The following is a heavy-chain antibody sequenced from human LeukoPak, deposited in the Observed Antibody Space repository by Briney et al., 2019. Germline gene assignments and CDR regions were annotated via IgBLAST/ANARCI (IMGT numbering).Heavy chain of an antibody. CDR2: IYTSGST. CDR1: GGSISSYY. D-gene: IGHD3-9*01. Sequence: ASETLSLTCTVSGGSISSYYWSWIRQPAGKGLEWTGRIYTSGSTNYNPSLKSRVTMSVDTSKNQFSLKLSSVTAADTAVYYCARDKEYDILTDQNWFDPWGQGTLVTVSS. CDR3: ARDKEYDILTDQNWFDP. V-gene: IGHV4-4*07. J-gene: IGHJ5*02.